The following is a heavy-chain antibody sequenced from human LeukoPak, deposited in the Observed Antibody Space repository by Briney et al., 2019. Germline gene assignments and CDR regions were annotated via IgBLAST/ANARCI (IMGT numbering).Heavy chain of an antibody. CDR1: GFTLTTYG. CDR2: ISHDAINK. D-gene: IGHD6-19*01. V-gene: IGHV3-30*18. J-gene: IGHJ4*02. CDR3: AKDRIGVAAPKAYFDY. Sequence: PGPSLTLSCAVSGFTLTTYGMHWVRQAPGKGLEWVAVISHDAINKDYADSVKGRFTISRDTAKNTVSLQMNSLRVEDTAVYYCAKDRIGVAAPKAYFDYWGQGTLVTVSS.